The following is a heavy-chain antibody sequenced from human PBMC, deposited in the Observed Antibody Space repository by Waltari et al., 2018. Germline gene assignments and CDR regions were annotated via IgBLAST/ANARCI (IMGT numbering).Heavy chain of an antibody. CDR3: ARPGYCSGGSCYLWLHAFDI. J-gene: IGHJ3*02. V-gene: IGHV4-38-2*01. CDR2: IYHSGST. Sequence: QVQLQESGPGLVKPSETLSLTCAVSGYSISSGYYWGWIPQPPGKGREWIGSIYHSGSTYYNPSLKSRVTISVDTSKNQFSLKLSSVTAADTAVYYCARPGYCSGGSCYLWLHAFDIWGQGTMVTVSS. D-gene: IGHD2-15*01. CDR1: GYSISSGYY.